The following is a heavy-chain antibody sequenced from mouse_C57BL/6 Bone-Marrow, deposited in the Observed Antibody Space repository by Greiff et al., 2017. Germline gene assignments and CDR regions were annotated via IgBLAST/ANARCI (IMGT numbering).Heavy chain of an antibody. D-gene: IGHD1-1*02. Sequence: QVQLKQSGAELARPGASVKLSCKASGYTFTSYGISWVKQRPGQGLEWIGEIYPRSGNTYYNEKFKGKATLTADKSSSTAYMELRSLTSEDSAVYFCAERGIMLWDYYAMDYWGQGTSVTVSS. V-gene: IGHV1-81*01. CDR2: IYPRSGNT. CDR1: GYTFTSYG. CDR3: AERGIMLWDYYAMDY. J-gene: IGHJ4*01.